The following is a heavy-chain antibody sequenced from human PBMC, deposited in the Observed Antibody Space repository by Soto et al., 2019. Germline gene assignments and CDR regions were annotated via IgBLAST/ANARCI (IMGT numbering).Heavy chain of an antibody. CDR3: ARPGIAELSGFQH. CDR2: INSDGSST. CDR1: GFTFSSYW. J-gene: IGHJ1*01. Sequence: PGGSLRLSCAASGFTFSSYWMHWVRQAPGKRLVWVSRINSDGSSTSYADSVTGRFTISRDNAKNTLYLQMNSLRAEDTAVYYCARPGIAELSGFQHWGQGTLVTVSS. D-gene: IGHD6-13*01. V-gene: IGHV3-74*01.